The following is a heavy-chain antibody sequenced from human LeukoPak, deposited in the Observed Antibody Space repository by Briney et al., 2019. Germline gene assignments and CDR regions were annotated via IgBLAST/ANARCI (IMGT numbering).Heavy chain of an antibody. V-gene: IGHV1-3*01. Sequence: ASVKVSCKASGYTFTTYSIHWVRQTPGQGLEWMAWINVGNGNTKYSQKFQGRVTITTDTSASTAYMELSSLTSEDTAIYFCARDLIVYGSGSYFDYWGQGTLVTVSS. CDR1: GYTFTTYS. D-gene: IGHD3-10*01. CDR3: ARDLIVYGSGSYFDY. J-gene: IGHJ4*02. CDR2: INVGNGNT.